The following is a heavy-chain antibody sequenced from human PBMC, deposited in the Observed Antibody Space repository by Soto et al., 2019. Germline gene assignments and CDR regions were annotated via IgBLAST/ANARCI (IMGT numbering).Heavy chain of an antibody. V-gene: IGHV3-30-3*01. CDR3: ARDQGRTVTRGDWFDP. Sequence: QVQLVESGGGVVQPGRSLRLSCAASGFMFSTYATHWVRQPPGTGLVWVAVISYDGCVIYYGDSGKGRFTISKDNSRNTLYLEMNSLQTDDTAVFYCARDQGRTVTRGDWFDPWGQGTLVIVSS. CDR2: ISYDGCVI. D-gene: IGHD6-19*01. CDR1: GFMFSTYA. J-gene: IGHJ5*02.